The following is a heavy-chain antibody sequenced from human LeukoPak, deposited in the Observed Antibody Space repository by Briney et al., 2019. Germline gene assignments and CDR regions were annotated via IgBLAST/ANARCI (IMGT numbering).Heavy chain of an antibody. D-gene: IGHD5-12*01. CDR2: ISSSGSTI. J-gene: IGHJ4*02. CDR1: GFTSSDYY. V-gene: IGHV3-11*01. CDR3: ARLVATIIHYFDY. Sequence: GTSLRLSRATSGFTSSDYYMSWIRQAPGKGLEWVSYISSSGSTIYYADSVKGRFTISRDNAKNSLYLQMNSLRAEDTAVYYCARLVATIIHYFDYWGQGTLVTVSS.